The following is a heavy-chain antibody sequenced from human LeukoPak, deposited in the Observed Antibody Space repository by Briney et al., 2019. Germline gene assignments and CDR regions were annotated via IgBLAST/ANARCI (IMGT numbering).Heavy chain of an antibody. CDR3: ARGYWGSVEDYFDY. CDR2: INPNSGGT. V-gene: IGHV1-2*02. Sequence: ASVKVSCKASGYTFTGYYMHWVRQAPGQGLEWRGWINPNSGGTNYAQKFQGRVTMTRDTSISTAYMELSRLRSDDTAVYYCARGYWGSVEDYFDYWGQGTLVTVSS. J-gene: IGHJ4*02. D-gene: IGHD7-27*01. CDR1: GYTFTGYY.